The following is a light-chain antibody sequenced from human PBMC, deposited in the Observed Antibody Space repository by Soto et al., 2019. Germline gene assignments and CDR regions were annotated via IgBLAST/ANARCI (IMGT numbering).Light chain of an antibody. J-gene: IGKJ5*01. CDR1: QGIRNE. Sequence: DIQMTQSPSTLSGSVGDRVTITCRATQGIRNELGWYQQKPGKAPKLLIYAASSLQSGVPSRFSGSASGTEFTLTIDRLQPDDFATYYCQQYHTSSITFGQGTRLEIK. CDR3: QQYHTSSIT. CDR2: AAS. V-gene: IGKV1-17*01.